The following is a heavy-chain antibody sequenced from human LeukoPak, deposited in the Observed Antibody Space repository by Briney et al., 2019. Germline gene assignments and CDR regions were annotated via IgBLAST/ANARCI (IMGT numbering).Heavy chain of an antibody. J-gene: IGHJ4*02. D-gene: IGHD2-15*01. Sequence: PGGSLRLSCAASGFTFSSYGMHWVRQAPGKGLEWVAVISYDGSNKYYADSVKGRFTISRDNSKNTLYLQMNSLRAEDTAVYYCAKSKTVVVVAATPFDYWGQGTLVTVSS. CDR3: AKSKTVVVVAATPFDY. V-gene: IGHV3-30*18. CDR2: ISYDGSNK. CDR1: GFTFSSYG.